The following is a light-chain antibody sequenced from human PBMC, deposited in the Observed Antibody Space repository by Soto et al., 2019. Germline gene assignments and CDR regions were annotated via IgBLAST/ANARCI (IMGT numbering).Light chain of an antibody. V-gene: IGLV2-14*03. CDR3: SSFTSIHTYV. Sequence: QSVLTQPASVSGSPGQPITISCTGTSSDVGDYKYVSWYQQYPGKVPKLMIYEVSNRPSGVSNRFSGSKSGNTASLTISGLQGEDEATYYCSSFTSIHTYVFGTGTKVTVL. CDR1: SSDVGDYKY. CDR2: EVS. J-gene: IGLJ1*01.